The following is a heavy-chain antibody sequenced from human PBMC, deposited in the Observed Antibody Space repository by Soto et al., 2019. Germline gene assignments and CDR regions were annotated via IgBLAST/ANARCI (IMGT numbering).Heavy chain of an antibody. CDR2: IIPILGIA. Sequence: QVQLVQSGAEVKKPGSSVKVSCKASGGTFSSYTISWVRQAPGQGLEWMGRIIPILGIANYAQKFQGRVTTTADKATSTAYMELSSLRSEDTAVYYCARDAVATIAFDYWGQGTLVTVSS. CDR1: GGTFSSYT. V-gene: IGHV1-69*08. D-gene: IGHD5-12*01. J-gene: IGHJ4*02. CDR3: ARDAVATIAFDY.